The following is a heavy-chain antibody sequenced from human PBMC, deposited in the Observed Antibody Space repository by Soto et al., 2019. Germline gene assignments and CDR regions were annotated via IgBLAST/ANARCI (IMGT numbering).Heavy chain of an antibody. V-gene: IGHV4-34*01. D-gene: IGHD5-18*01. CDR1: GGSFSGYY. CDR2: INHSGST. CDR3: ARAGDPTIQLWFTAVGYYYGMDV. J-gene: IGHJ6*02. Sequence: PSETLSLTXAVYGGSFSGYYWSWIRQPPGKGLEWIGEINHSGSTNYNPSLKSRVTISVDTSKNQFSLKLSSVTAADTAVYYCARAGDPTIQLWFTAVGYYYGMDVWGQGTTVTVSS.